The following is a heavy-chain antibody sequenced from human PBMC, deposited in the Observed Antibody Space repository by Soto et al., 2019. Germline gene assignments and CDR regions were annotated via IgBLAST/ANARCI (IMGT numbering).Heavy chain of an antibody. CDR3: TRHRDYYVSSGYPYYYYYGMDV. Sequence: PGGSLRLSCAASGYTFSGSAMHWVRQASGKGLEWVGRIRSKANSYATAYAASVKGRFTIYRDDSTNTAYLQMNSLKTEDTVVYYCTRHRDYYVSSGYPYYYYYGMDVGGQGTTVTGS. D-gene: IGHD3-22*01. CDR2: IRSKANSYAT. V-gene: IGHV3-73*01. J-gene: IGHJ6*02. CDR1: GYTFSGSA.